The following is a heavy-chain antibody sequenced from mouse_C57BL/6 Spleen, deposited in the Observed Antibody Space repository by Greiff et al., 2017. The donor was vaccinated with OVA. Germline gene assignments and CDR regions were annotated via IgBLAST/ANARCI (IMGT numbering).Heavy chain of an antibody. J-gene: IGHJ2*01. V-gene: IGHV1-52*01. D-gene: IGHD2-1*01. CDR1: GYTFTSYW. CDR2: IDPSDSET. CDR3: ARGKGKLYCDY. Sequence: QVQLQQPGAELVRPGSSVKLSCKASGYTFTSYWMHWVKQRPIQGLEWIGNIDPSDSETHYNQKFKDKATLTVDKSSSTAYMQLSSLTSEDSAVYYCARGKGKLYCDYWGQGTTLTVSS.